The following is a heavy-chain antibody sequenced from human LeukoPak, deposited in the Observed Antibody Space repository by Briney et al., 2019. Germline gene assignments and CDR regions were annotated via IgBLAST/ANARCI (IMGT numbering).Heavy chain of an antibody. J-gene: IGHJ3*02. CDR2: IIPIFGTA. CDR1: GYTFINYG. Sequence: ASVKVSCKASGYTFINYGISWVRQAPGQGLEWMGGIIPIFGTANYAQKFQGRVTITADKSTSTAYMELSSLRSEDTAVYYCARDRVGATRLDAFDIWGQGTMVTVSS. CDR3: ARDRVGATRLDAFDI. D-gene: IGHD1-26*01. V-gene: IGHV1-69*06.